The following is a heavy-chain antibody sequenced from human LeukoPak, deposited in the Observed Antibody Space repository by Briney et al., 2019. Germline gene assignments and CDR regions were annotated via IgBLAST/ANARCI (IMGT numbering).Heavy chain of an antibody. V-gene: IGHV4-34*01. CDR2: INHSGST. J-gene: IGHJ3*02. CDR1: GGSFSGYY. D-gene: IGHD3-22*01. Sequence: SETLSLTCAVYGGSFSGYYWSWIRQPPGKGLEWIGEINHSGSTNYNPSLKSRVIISVDTSKNQFSLKLSSVTAADTAVYYCARGYPQIVVVMADAFDIWGQGTMVTVSS. CDR3: ARGYPQIVVVMADAFDI.